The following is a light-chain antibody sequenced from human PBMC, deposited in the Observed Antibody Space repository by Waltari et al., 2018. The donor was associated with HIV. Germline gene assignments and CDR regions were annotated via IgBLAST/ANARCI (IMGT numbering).Light chain of an antibody. Sequence: QSALTQPPSASGSPGQSVTVSCTGTSSDVGGFAYVSWYHQPPPKAPKLILYEVDRRPSGVPDRFSGSKSGNTASLTVSGLQPEDEGDYYCSSYKDANDVVFGGGTKLTVL. V-gene: IGLV2-8*01. J-gene: IGLJ2*01. CDR1: SSDVGGFAY. CDR2: EVD. CDR3: SSYKDANDVV.